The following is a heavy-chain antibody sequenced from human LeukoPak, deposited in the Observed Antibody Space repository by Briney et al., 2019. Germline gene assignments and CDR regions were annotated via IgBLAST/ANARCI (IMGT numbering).Heavy chain of an antibody. J-gene: IGHJ6*03. CDR1: GFTFSSYG. Sequence: SGGSLRLSCAASGFTFSSYGMHWVRQAPGKGLEWVAFIRYDGSNKYYADSVKGRFTISRDNSKNTLYLQMNSLRAEDTAVYYCARGRSSGAPKKANYYYYYMDVWGKGTTVTVSS. D-gene: IGHD3-10*01. CDR2: IRYDGSNK. CDR3: ARGRSSGAPKKANYYYYYMDV. V-gene: IGHV3-30*02.